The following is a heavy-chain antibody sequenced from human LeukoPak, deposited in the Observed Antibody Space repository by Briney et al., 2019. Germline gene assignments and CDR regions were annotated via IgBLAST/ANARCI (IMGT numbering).Heavy chain of an antibody. Sequence: ASVKVSCKASGYTFASYGISWVRQAPGQGLEWMGWISAYNGNTNYAQKLQGSVTMTTDTSTSTAYMELRSLRSDDTAVYYCASGRGGYYYAYFDYWGQGTLVTVSS. J-gene: IGHJ4*02. CDR2: ISAYNGNT. V-gene: IGHV1-18*01. CDR3: ASGRGGYYYAYFDY. D-gene: IGHD3-22*01. CDR1: GYTFASYG.